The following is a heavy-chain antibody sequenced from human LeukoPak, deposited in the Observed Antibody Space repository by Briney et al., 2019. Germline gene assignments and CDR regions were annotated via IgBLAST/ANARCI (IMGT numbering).Heavy chain of an antibody. CDR1: GFTFSDYY. D-gene: IGHD1-26*01. Sequence: GGSLRLSCAASGFTFSDYYMNWIRQAPGKGLEWVSYISSDGNTIYYADSMKGRFTISRDNAKNSLYLQMNSLRAEDTAVYYCAGYGASPYRAFDIWGQGTMVTVSS. V-gene: IGHV3-11*01. CDR3: AGYGASPYRAFDI. CDR2: ISSDGNTI. J-gene: IGHJ3*02.